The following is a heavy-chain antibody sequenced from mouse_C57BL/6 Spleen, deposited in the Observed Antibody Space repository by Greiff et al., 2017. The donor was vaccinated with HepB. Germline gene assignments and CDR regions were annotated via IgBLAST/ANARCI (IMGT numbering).Heavy chain of an antibody. V-gene: IGHV1-82*01. CDR1: GYAFSSSW. CDR3: ARILWSLYYFDY. Sequence: QVQLQQSGPELVKPGASVKISCKASGYAFSSSWMNWVKQRPGKGLEWIGRIYPGDGDTNYNGKFKGKATLTADKSSSTAYMQLSSLTSEDSAVYFCARILWSLYYFDYWGQGTTLTVSS. D-gene: IGHD1-1*02. CDR2: IYPGDGDT. J-gene: IGHJ2*01.